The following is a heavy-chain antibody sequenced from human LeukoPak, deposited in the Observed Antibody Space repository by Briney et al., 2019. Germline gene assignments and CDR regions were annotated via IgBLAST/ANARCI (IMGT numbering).Heavy chain of an antibody. CDR2: ITNSGNSK. V-gene: IGHV3-48*01. Sequence: GGSLRLSCAASEFTFSSYSMNWVRQAPGKGLEWVSYITNSGNSKSYADSVKGRFTISRDNSKNTLYLQVNSLRAEDTAVYYCARRGDGGRSFDYWGQGTLVTVSS. D-gene: IGHD4-23*01. CDR1: EFTFSSYS. J-gene: IGHJ4*02. CDR3: ARRGDGGRSFDY.